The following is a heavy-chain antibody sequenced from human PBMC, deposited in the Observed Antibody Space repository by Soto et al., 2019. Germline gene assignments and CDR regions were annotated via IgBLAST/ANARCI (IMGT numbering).Heavy chain of an antibody. CDR3: TTLTLSFGGQLNWGDYFDY. D-gene: IGHD6-13*01. Sequence: GGSLRLSCAASGFTFSNAWMNWVRQAPGKGLEWVGRIKSKTDGGTTDYAAPVKGRFTISRDDSKNTLYLQMNSLKTEDTAVYYCTTLTLSFGGQLNWGDYFDYWGQGTLVTVSS. J-gene: IGHJ4*02. V-gene: IGHV3-15*07. CDR2: IKSKTDGGTT. CDR1: GFTFSNAW.